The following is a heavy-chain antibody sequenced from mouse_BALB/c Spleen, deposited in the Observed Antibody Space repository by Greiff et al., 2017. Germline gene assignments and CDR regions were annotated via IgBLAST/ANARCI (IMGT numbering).Heavy chain of an antibody. CDR3: ARDGDYSAWFAY. CDR1: GFTFSDYG. CDR2: ISNLAYSI. Sequence: EVQGVESGGGLVQPGGSRKLSCAASGFTFSDYGMAWVRQAPGKGPEWVAFISNLAYSIYYADTVTGRFTISRENAKNTLYLEMSILRSEDTAMYYCARDGDYSAWFAYWGQGTLVTVSA. V-gene: IGHV5-15*02. J-gene: IGHJ3*01. D-gene: IGHD2-13*01.